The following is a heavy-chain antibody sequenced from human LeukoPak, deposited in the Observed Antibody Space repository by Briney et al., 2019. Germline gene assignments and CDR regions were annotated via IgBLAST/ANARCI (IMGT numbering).Heavy chain of an antibody. CDR3: AKERIAVAGPDYFQH. CDR1: GFTFSSYG. Sequence: GGSLRLSCAASGFTFSSYGMHWVRQAPGKGLEWVAVIWYDGSNKYYADSVKGRFTISRDNSKNTLYLQMNSLRAEDTAVYYCAKERIAVAGPDYFQHWGQGTLVTVSS. CDR2: IWYDGSNK. V-gene: IGHV3-33*06. D-gene: IGHD6-19*01. J-gene: IGHJ1*01.